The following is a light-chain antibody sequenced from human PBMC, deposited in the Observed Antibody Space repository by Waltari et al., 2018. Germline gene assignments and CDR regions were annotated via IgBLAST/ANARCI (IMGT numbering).Light chain of an antibody. CDR2: DVN. Sequence: QSALTQPRSVSGSPGQSVTISCTGTSSDVGGYNYVSWYQQHPGKAPKFMIYDVNKRPSGVPDRFSGSKSGNTASLTISGLQAEDEADYYCYSYAGSYTWVFGGGTKLTVL. V-gene: IGLV2-11*01. J-gene: IGLJ3*02. CDR3: YSYAGSYTWV. CDR1: SSDVGGYNY.